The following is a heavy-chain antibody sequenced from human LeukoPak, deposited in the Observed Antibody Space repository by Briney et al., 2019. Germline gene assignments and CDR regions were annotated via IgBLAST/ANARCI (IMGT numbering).Heavy chain of an antibody. CDR2: IYPKSGES. D-gene: IGHD6-19*01. CDR3: ATIEGGAGTD. CDR1: GYTFTGYY. V-gene: IGHV1-2*02. Sequence: ASVKVSCKASGYTFTGYYIHWVRQAPGQGLEWMAFIYPKSGESKYAQKFQGRVTMTRDTSITTAYMELTRLTSDDTAVYSCATIEGGAGTDWGQGTLVTVSS. J-gene: IGHJ4*02.